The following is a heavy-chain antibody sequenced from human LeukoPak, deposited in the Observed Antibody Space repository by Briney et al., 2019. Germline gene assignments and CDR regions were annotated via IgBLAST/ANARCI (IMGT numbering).Heavy chain of an antibody. Sequence: SETLSLTCTVSGGSISSYYWSWIRQPPGKGLEWIGYIYHSGSTNYNPSLKSRLTISVDTSKNEFSLNLSSVTAADTAVYYCASGYCGGDCFRGLDVWGQGTTVTVSS. J-gene: IGHJ6*02. CDR1: GGSISSYY. V-gene: IGHV4-59*01. D-gene: IGHD2-21*02. CDR3: ASGYCGGDCFRGLDV. CDR2: IYHSGST.